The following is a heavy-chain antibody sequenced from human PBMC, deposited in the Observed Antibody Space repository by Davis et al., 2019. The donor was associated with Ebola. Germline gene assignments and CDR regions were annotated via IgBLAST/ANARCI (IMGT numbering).Heavy chain of an antibody. J-gene: IGHJ4*02. Sequence: GESLKISCAVSGFAFSDAWMSWVRQTPGKGLVWVFGVNPDGRNTRYADSVKGRFHVSRDNAKNTLDLQMDSLRVEDTAVYYCVRGSGNYCFDYWGQGALVTVSS. V-gene: IGHV3-74*01. CDR3: VRGSGNYCFDY. D-gene: IGHD3-3*01. CDR2: VNPDGRNT. CDR1: GFAFSDAW.